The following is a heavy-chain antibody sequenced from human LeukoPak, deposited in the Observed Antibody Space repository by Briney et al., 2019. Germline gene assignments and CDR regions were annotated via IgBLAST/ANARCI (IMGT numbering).Heavy chain of an antibody. Sequence: GGSLRLSCAASGFTFSSYGMHWVRQAPGKGLEWVAVISYDGSNKYYADSVKGRFTISRDNSKNTLYLQMNSLRAEDTAVYYCAKTAMVVGYDFWGGYPPTDYWGQGTLVTVSS. CDR3: AKTAMVVGYDFWGGYPPTDY. J-gene: IGHJ4*02. CDR1: GFTFSSYG. D-gene: IGHD3-3*01. CDR2: ISYDGSNK. V-gene: IGHV3-30*18.